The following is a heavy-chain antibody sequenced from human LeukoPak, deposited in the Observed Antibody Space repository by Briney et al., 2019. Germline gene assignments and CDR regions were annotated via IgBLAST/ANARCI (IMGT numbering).Heavy chain of an antibody. CDR1: GGSISSYY. CDR3: ARLMGSPDAFDI. Sequence: ETLSLTCTVSGGSISSYYWSWIRQPPGKGLEWIGYIYYSGSTNYNPSLKSRVTISLDTSKNQFSLKLSSVTATDTAVYYCARLMGSPDAFDIWGQGTMVTVSS. J-gene: IGHJ3*02. CDR2: IYYSGST. V-gene: IGHV4-59*08. D-gene: IGHD3-10*01.